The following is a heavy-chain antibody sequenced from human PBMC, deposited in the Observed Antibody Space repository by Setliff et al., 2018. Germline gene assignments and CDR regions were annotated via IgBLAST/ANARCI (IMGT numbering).Heavy chain of an antibody. CDR1: GVSITSHY. Sequence: SETLSLTCTVSGVSITSHYWSWIQQPPGRALEWIGYIHHSGRTNYNPSLKSRVTLSMDTSRNHFSLNLTSLTAADTALYYCARDNIGPDALDIWGQGTMVTVSS. CDR3: ARDNIGPDALDI. J-gene: IGHJ3*02. V-gene: IGHV4-59*11. CDR2: IHHSGRT.